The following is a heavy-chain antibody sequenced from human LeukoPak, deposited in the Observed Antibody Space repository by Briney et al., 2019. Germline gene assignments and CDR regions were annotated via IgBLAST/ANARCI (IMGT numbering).Heavy chain of an antibody. V-gene: IGHV3-23*01. Sequence: GGSLRLSCAASGFTFNTYAMSWVRQAPGKGLEWVSTISGNGANTYYTDSVKGRFTISRDNSKNTLYVQMNSLRAEDTAIYYCAKDYLRYNKPIDSWGQGTLVTVSS. D-gene: IGHD1-1*01. CDR3: AKDYLRYNKPIDS. J-gene: IGHJ4*02. CDR2: ISGNGANT. CDR1: GFTFNTYA.